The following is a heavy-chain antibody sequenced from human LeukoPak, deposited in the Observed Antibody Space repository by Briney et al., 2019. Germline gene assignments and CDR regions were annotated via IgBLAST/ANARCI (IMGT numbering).Heavy chain of an antibody. CDR2: IYYSGST. J-gene: IGHJ4*02. Sequence: PSETLSLTCTVSGGSISSYYWNWIRQPPGAGLEWIGYIYYSGSTNYNPSLKSRVTISVDTSKNQFSLKLSSVTAADTAVYYCARNSPALYYDYWGQGTLVTVSS. CDR1: GGSISSYY. D-gene: IGHD2-21*01. CDR3: ARNSPALYYDY. V-gene: IGHV4-59*01.